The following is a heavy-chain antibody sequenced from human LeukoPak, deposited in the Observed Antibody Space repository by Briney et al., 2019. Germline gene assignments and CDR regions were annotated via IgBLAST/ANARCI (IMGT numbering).Heavy chain of an antibody. Sequence: SETLSLTCTVSGGSISSSSYYWGWIRQPPGKGLEWIGSIYYSGSTYYNPSLKSRVTISVDTSKNQFSLKLSSVTAADTAVYYCARGPYGSGSYIYYYYYMDVWGKGTTVTVSS. CDR2: IYYSGST. D-gene: IGHD3-10*01. CDR1: GGSISSSSYY. J-gene: IGHJ6*03. V-gene: IGHV4-39*07. CDR3: ARGPYGSGSYIYYYYYMDV.